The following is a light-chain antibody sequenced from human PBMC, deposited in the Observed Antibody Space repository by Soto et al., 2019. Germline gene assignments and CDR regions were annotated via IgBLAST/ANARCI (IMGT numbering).Light chain of an antibody. CDR3: QSYDSSLSVV. J-gene: IGLJ3*02. CDR2: GNS. V-gene: IGLV1-40*01. CDR1: SSNIGAGYD. Sequence: QSVLTQPPSVSGAPGQRVTISCTGSSSNIGAGYDVHWYQQLPGTAPQPLIYGNSKRPSGVPDRFSGSKSGTSASLAITGLQAEDEADYCCQSYDSSLSVVFGGGTKLTVL.